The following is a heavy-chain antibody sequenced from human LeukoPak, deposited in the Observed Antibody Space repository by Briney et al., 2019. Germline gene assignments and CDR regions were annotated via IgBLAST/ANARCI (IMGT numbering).Heavy chain of an antibody. Sequence: GGSLRLSCAASGFTFSNAWMSWVRQAPGKGLGWVGRIKSKTDGGTTDYAAPVKGRFTISRDDSKNTLYLQMNSLKTEDTAVYYCTTGSDYGDYFKVYWGQGTLVTVSS. D-gene: IGHD4-17*01. V-gene: IGHV3-15*01. J-gene: IGHJ4*02. CDR2: IKSKTDGGTT. CDR1: GFTFSNAW. CDR3: TTGSDYGDYFKVY.